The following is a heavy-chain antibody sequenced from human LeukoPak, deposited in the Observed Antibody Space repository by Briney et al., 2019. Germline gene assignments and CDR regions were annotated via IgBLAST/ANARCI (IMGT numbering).Heavy chain of an antibody. V-gene: IGHV1-69*05. J-gene: IGHJ4*02. CDR1: GGTFSSYA. D-gene: IGHD4-11*01. CDR3: AIRNYSTRESGFDY. CDR2: IIPIFGTA. Sequence: ASVKVSCKASGGTFSSYAISWVRQAPGQGLEWMGGIIPIFGTANYAQKFQGRVTITTDESTSTAYMELSRLRSEDTAVYYCAIRNYSTRESGFDYWGQGTLVTVSS.